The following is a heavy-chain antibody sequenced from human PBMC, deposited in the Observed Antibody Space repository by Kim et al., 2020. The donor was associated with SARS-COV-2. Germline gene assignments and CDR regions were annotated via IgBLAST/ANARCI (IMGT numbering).Heavy chain of an antibody. D-gene: IGHD6-6*01. J-gene: IGHJ6*02. Sequence: RFTISRDNAKNSLYLQMNSLRAEDTALYYCAKDMEGGSSSRYYYYYGMDVWGQGTTVTVSS. CDR3: AKDMEGGSSSRYYYYYGMDV. V-gene: IGHV3-9*01.